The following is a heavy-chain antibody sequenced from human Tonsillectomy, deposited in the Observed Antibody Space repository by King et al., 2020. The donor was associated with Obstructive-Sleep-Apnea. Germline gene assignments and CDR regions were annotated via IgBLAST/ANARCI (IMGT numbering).Heavy chain of an antibody. Sequence: VQLVESGGSQVKPGGALGLSCACSGFTFSSYKMNWVRQAPGKGVEVVSTISSSMRYIYYADSVKGRFTISRDNAKNSLYLQMNSLRAEDTAVYYCARVDYTNYEESGYWGQGTLVTVSS. CDR2: ISSSMRYI. D-gene: IGHD4-11*01. V-gene: IGHV3-21*01. CDR3: ARVDYTNYEESGY. CDR1: GFTFSSYK. J-gene: IGHJ4*02.